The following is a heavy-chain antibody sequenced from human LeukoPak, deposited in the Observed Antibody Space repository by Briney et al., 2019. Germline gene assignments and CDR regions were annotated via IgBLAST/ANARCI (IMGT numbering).Heavy chain of an antibody. D-gene: IGHD3-22*01. CDR1: GFTFSSYA. CDR2: ISSNGGST. J-gene: IGHJ4*02. Sequence: GSLRLSCSASGFTFSSYAMHWVRQAPGKGLEYVSAISSNGGSTYYADSVKGRFTISRDNSKNTLYPQMSSLRAEDTAVYYCVKDSEDGITMIVVVMAGGLVDWGQGTLVTVSS. CDR3: VKDSEDGITMIVVVMAGGLVD. V-gene: IGHV3-64D*06.